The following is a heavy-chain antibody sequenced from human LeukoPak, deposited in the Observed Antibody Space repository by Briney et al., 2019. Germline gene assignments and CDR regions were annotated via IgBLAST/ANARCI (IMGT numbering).Heavy chain of an antibody. V-gene: IGHV3-21*01. CDR1: GFTFSSYS. D-gene: IGHD2-15*01. J-gene: IGHJ6*02. CDR2: ISSSSSYI. CDR3: ARDCSGGSCYSGWGYYYGMDG. Sequence: GGSLRLSCAASGFTFSSYSMNWVRQAPGKGLEWVSSISSSSSYIYYADSVKGRFTISRDNAKNSLYLQMNSLRAEDTAVYSCARDCSGGSCYSGWGYYYGMDGWGHGTTVTVSS.